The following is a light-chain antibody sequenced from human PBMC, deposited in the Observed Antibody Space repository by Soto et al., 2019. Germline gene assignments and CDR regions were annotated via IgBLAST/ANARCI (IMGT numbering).Light chain of an antibody. J-gene: IGLJ1*01. CDR1: SSDVGGYNY. CDR2: EVS. V-gene: IGLV2-8*01. CDR3: SSYAGSNNFV. Sequence: QSALTQPPSASVSPGQSVTISCSGTSSDVGGYNYVSWHQQHPGKAPKLMIYEVSKRPSGVPDRFSGSKSGNTASLIVSGLQAEDEADYYCSSYAGSNNFVFGTG.